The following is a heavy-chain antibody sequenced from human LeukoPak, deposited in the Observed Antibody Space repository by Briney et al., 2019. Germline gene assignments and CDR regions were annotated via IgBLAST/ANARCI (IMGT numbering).Heavy chain of an antibody. Sequence: KPSETLSLTCTVSGGSISSYYWSWIRQPPGKGLEWIGYIYYSGSTNYNPSLKSRVTISVDTSKNQFSLKLSSVTAADTAVYYCARVLADYYYYYMDVWGNGTTVTVSS. CDR3: ARVLADYYYYYMDV. CDR2: IYYSGST. CDR1: GGSISSYY. V-gene: IGHV4-59*01. D-gene: IGHD6-13*01. J-gene: IGHJ6*03.